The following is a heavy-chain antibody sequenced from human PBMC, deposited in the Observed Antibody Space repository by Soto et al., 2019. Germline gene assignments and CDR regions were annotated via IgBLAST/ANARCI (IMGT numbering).Heavy chain of an antibody. Sequence: GGSLRLSCAASGFTVKNYQMNWVRQAPGKGLEWVSVIYSGGVTYYPDSVKGRFTTIRDTSKNTVYLQMNSLGADDTAMYYCARDPSTTGYYGLDVWGQGTTVTVS. J-gene: IGHJ6*02. CDR1: GFTVKNYQ. V-gene: IGHV3-53*01. CDR2: IYSGGVT. CDR3: ARDPSTTGYYGLDV.